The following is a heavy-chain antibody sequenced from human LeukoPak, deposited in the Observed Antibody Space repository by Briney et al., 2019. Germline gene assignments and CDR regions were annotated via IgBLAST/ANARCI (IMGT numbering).Heavy chain of an antibody. Sequence: GGSLRLSCAASGFTFSGYYMNWIRQAPGKGLEWVSYISNSGSTIYYADSVKGRFAISRDNAKNSLYLQMNSLRADDTAVYYCVRGSTLSSGPAYWGQGALVTVSS. V-gene: IGHV3-11*01. CDR2: ISNSGSTI. D-gene: IGHD3-22*01. J-gene: IGHJ4*02. CDR1: GFTFSGYY. CDR3: VRGSTLSSGPAY.